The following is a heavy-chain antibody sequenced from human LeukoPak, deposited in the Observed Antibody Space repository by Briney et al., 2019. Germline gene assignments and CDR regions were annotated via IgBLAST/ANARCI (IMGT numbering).Heavy chain of an antibody. J-gene: IGHJ4*02. CDR1: GFTFSSYW. V-gene: IGHV3-74*01. Sequence: GGSLRLSCAASGFTFSSYWMHWVRQAPGKGLVWVSRINSDGSSTSYADSVKGRFTISRDNAKNTLYLQMNSLRAEDTAVYYCARELHSSPPFKAFDYWGQGTLVTVSS. CDR3: ARELHSSPPFKAFDY. D-gene: IGHD6-13*01. CDR2: INSDGSST.